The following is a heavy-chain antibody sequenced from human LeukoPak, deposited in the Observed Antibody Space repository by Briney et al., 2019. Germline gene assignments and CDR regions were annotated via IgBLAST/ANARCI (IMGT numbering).Heavy chain of an antibody. Sequence: GGSLRLSCAAPGFSFSSYGMNWVRQAPGKGLEWVSIIGADAVTTFYADFVKGRFTISRDNSRNTLYLQINSLKADDTAVYYCAKSASTTSCRHFDYWGQGTLVTVSS. CDR3: AKSASTTSCRHFDY. CDR2: IGADAVTT. J-gene: IGHJ4*02. V-gene: IGHV3-23*01. D-gene: IGHD2-2*01. CDR1: GFSFSSYG.